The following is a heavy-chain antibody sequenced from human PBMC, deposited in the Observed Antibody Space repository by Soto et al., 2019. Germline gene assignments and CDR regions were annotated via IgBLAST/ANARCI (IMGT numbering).Heavy chain of an antibody. V-gene: IGHV1-8*01. J-gene: IGHJ4*02. CDR1: GYTFTSYD. Sequence: QVQLVQSGAEVKKPGASVKVSCKASGYTFTSYDINWVRQATGQGLEGMGWMNPNSGNTGYAQKFQGRVTMTRNTSISTAYMELSSLRSEDTAVYYCARGLVDCSGGSCYPTPFDYWGQGTLVTVSS. D-gene: IGHD2-15*01. CDR2: MNPNSGNT. CDR3: ARGLVDCSGGSCYPTPFDY.